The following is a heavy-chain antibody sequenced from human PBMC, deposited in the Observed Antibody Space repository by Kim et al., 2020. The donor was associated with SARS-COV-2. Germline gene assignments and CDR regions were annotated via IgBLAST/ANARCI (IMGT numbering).Heavy chain of an antibody. D-gene: IGHD3-22*01. V-gene: IGHV4-39*07. CDR2: IYYSGST. CDR1: GGSISSSSYY. CDR3: ARALGITMIDSRFGMDV. J-gene: IGHJ6*02. Sequence: SETLSLTCTVSGGSISSSSYYWGWIRQPPGKGLEWIGSIYYSGSTYYNPSLKSRVTISVDTSKNQFSLKLSSGTAADTAVYYCARALGITMIDSRFGMDVWGQGTTVTVSS.